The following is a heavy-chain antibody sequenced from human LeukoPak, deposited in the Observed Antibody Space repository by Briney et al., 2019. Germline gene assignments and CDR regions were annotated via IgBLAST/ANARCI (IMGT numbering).Heavy chain of an antibody. Sequence: GESLKISCKGSGYSFTSYWIGWVRPMPGKGLEWMGIIYPGDSDTRYSPSFQGQVPISADKSISTAYLQWSSLKASDTAMYYCARHRRDITMVRGVYYYYMDVWGKGTTVTVSS. CDR3: ARHRRDITMVRGVYYYYMDV. CDR1: GYSFTSYW. V-gene: IGHV5-51*01. D-gene: IGHD3-10*01. J-gene: IGHJ6*03. CDR2: IYPGDSDT.